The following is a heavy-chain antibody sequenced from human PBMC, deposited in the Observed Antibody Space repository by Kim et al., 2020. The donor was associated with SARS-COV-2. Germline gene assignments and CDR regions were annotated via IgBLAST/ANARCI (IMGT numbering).Heavy chain of an antibody. V-gene: IGHV4-34*01. CDR2: INHSGST. CDR3: ARVVVAAAGRYYYYYYGMDV. Sequence: LETLSLTCAVYGGSFSGYYWSWIRQPPGKGLEWIWEINHSGSTNYNPSLKSRVTISVDTSKNQFSLKLSSVTAADTAVYYCARVVVAAAGRYYYYYYGMDVWGQGTTVTVSS. J-gene: IGHJ6*02. CDR1: GGSFSGYY. D-gene: IGHD6-13*01.